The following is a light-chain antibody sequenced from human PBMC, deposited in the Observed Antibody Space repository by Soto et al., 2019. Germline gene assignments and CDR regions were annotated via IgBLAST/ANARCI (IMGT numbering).Light chain of an antibody. CDR3: QQYNNWPPKYT. V-gene: IGKV3-15*01. J-gene: IGKJ2*01. CDR2: GAS. CDR1: QSVRSN. Sequence: EIVMTQSPATLSVSPGERVTLSCRASQSVRSNLAWYQQKPGQPPRLLIYGASTRATGIPARFSGSGSGTEFTLTISSLQSEDFAVYYCQQYNNWPPKYTFGQGTKLEIK.